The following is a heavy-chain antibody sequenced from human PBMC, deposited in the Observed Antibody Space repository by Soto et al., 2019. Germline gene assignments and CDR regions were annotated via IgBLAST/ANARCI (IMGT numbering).Heavy chain of an antibody. J-gene: IGHJ5*02. V-gene: IGHV4-34*01. Sequence: SETLSLTCAVYGGSFSGYYWSWIRQPPGKGLEWIGEINHSGSTNYNPSLKSRVTISVDTSKNQFSLKLSSVTAADTAVYYCAREPTGYCSGGSCYYFAPCGQGTLVTVSS. D-gene: IGHD2-15*01. CDR3: AREPTGYCSGGSCYYFAP. CDR1: GGSFSGYY. CDR2: INHSGST.